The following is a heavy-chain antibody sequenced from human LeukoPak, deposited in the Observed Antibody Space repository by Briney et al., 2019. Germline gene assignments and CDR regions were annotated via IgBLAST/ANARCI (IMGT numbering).Heavy chain of an antibody. CDR2: INHSGST. D-gene: IGHD4-17*01. CDR1: GGSFRGYY. CDR3: ASSLRRGY. J-gene: IGHJ4*02. V-gene: IGHV4-34*01. Sequence: SETLSLTCAGYGGSFRGYYWSWIRQPPGKGLEWIREINHSGSTNYNPSLKSRVTISVDTSKNQFSLKLSSVTAADTAVYYCASSLRRGYWGQGTLVTVSS.